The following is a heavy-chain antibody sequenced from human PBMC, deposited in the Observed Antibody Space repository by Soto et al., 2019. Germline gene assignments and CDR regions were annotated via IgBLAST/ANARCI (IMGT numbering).Heavy chain of an antibody. V-gene: IGHV4-39*01. CDR1: GGSISSSSYY. J-gene: IGHJ5*02. D-gene: IGHD1-26*01. CDR3: VRHFSSDRRSDP. CDR2: IYYSGST. Sequence: SETLSLTCTVSGGSISSSSYYWGWIRQPPGKGLEWIGSIYYSGSTYYNPSLKSRITISVDTSKNQFSLKMRSVTAADTSVYYCVRHFSSDRRSDPWGQGTLVTVS.